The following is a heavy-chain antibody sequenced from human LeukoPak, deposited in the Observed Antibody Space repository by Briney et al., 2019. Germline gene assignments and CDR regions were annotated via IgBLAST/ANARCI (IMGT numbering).Heavy chain of an antibody. CDR1: VFTFSSYW. Sequence: PGGSLRLSCAASVFTFSSYWMSWVRQAPGKGLEWVANIKQDGSEKYYVDSVKGRFTISRDNAKNSLYLQMNSLRAEDTAVYYCARRVFLTGYYRRFDPWGQGTLVTVSS. CDR2: IKQDGSEK. D-gene: IGHD3-9*01. J-gene: IGHJ5*02. V-gene: IGHV3-7*01. CDR3: ARRVFLTGYYRRFDP.